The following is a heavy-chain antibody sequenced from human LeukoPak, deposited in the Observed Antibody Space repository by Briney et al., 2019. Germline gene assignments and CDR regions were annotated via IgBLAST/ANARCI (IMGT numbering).Heavy chain of an antibody. CDR2: LSASGGST. CDR1: GLTFSRYV. J-gene: IGHJ2*01. D-gene: IGHD4-17*01. V-gene: IGHV3-23*01. CDR3: ATLYGDYNWYFDL. Sequence: GTSLRLSCASSGLTFSRYVMGWVRQAPGKGLEWVSTLSASGGSTFYAASVKGRFTVSRDNSKNTLFLQMNSLRAEDTAVYYCATLYGDYNWYFDLWGRGTLVTVSS.